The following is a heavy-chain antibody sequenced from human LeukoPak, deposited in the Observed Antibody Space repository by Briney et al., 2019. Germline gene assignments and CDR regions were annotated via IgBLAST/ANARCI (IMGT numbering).Heavy chain of an antibody. V-gene: IGHV4-39*01. D-gene: IGHD3-22*01. CDR2: ISSGGST. Sequence: PSETLSPTCTVSGGSISSSGYYWGWIRQPPGKGLEWIGSISSGGSTHYIPSLKSRVTISVDTPKNQFSLKLGSVTAADTAVYYCARRSYDGSGYYYVDYWGQGTLVTVSS. CDR3: ARRSYDGSGYYYVDY. CDR1: GGSISSSGYY. J-gene: IGHJ4*02.